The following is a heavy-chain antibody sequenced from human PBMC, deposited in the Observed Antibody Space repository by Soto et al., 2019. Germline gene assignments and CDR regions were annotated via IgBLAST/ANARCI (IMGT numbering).Heavy chain of an antibody. Sequence: EVQLVQSGAEVKKPGESLRISCKGSGYKFIGYWISWVRQMPGKGLEWVGRIDPSDSYTSYSPSFQGHATISVDTSISTAYLQWRSLQASDTARYYCVRHGNGTPYYFDFWGRGTLVPVSS. V-gene: IGHV5-10-1*03. CDR3: VRHGNGTPYYFDF. D-gene: IGHD1-1*01. CDR2: IDPSDSYT. J-gene: IGHJ4*02. CDR1: GYKFIGYW.